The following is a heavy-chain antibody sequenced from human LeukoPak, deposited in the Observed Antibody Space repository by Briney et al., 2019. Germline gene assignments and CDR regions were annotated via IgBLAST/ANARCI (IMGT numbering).Heavy chain of an antibody. CDR1: GFTFSSYW. J-gene: IGHJ5*02. V-gene: IGHV3-7*01. Sequence: GGSLRLSCAASGFTFSSYWMSWVRQAPGKGLEWVANIKQDGSEKYYVDSVKGRFTISRDNAKNSLYLQMNSLRAEDTAVYYCARDCLGSSGLLNWFDPWGQGTLVTVSS. CDR3: ARDCLGSSGLLNWFDP. D-gene: IGHD6-13*01. CDR2: IKQDGSEK.